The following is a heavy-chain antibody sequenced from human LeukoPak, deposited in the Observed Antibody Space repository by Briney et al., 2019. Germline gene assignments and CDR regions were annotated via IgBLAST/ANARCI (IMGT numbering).Heavy chain of an antibody. Sequence: SQTLSLTCTVSGGSISSGGYYWSWIRQHPGKGLEWIGYIYYSGSTYYNPSLKSRVTISVDTSKNQFSLKLSSVTAADTAVYYCARTHNWNYPDFDYWGQGTLVTVSS. V-gene: IGHV4-31*03. D-gene: IGHD1-7*01. CDR1: GGSISSGGYY. J-gene: IGHJ4*02. CDR3: ARTHNWNYPDFDY. CDR2: IYYSGST.